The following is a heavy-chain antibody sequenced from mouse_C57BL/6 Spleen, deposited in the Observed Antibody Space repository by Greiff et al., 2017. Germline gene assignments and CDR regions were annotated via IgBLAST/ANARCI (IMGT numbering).Heavy chain of an antibody. J-gene: IGHJ4*01. Sequence: EVKLMESGGGLVQPGGSLKLSCAASGFTFSDYGMAWVRQAPRKGPEWVAFISNLAYSIYYADTVTGRFTISRENAKNTLYLEMSSLRSEDTAMYYCARRGYDYEDYAMDYWGQGTSVTVSS. D-gene: IGHD2-4*01. CDR1: GFTFSDYG. CDR3: ARRGYDYEDYAMDY. CDR2: ISNLAYSI. V-gene: IGHV5-15*01.